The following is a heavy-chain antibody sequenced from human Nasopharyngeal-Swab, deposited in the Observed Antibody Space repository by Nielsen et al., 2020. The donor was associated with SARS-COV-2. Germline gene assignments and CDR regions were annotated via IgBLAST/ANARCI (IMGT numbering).Heavy chain of an antibody. J-gene: IGHJ5*02. CDR1: GGSMSSSGYH. Sequence: SETLSLTCTVAGGSMSSSGYHWGWIRQPPGKGLECIGSIHYGGCTYYNPFLSRRVTLAVDASRNQFSLTVTSVTAADTALYYCVRREYSNRLDPWGQGTLVTVSS. D-gene: IGHD2/OR15-2a*01. V-gene: IGHV4-39*01. CDR3: VRREYSNRLDP. CDR2: IHYGGCT.